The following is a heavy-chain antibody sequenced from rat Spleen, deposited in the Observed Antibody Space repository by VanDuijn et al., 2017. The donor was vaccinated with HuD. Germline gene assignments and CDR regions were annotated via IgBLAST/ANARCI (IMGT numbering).Heavy chain of an antibody. CDR1: GFTFSSYG. V-gene: IGHV5-62*01. J-gene: IGHJ2*01. D-gene: IGHD1-9*01. Sequence: VQLVESGGGLVQPGKSLKLSCSASGFTFSSYGMHWIRQAPGKGLDWVAYISGSSGTVNADALKGRFTISRDNAKNTLYLKLNSLKSEDTAIYYCARDIHTMGIDDYWGQGVMVTVSS. CDR2: ISGSSGT. CDR3: ARDIHTMGIDDY.